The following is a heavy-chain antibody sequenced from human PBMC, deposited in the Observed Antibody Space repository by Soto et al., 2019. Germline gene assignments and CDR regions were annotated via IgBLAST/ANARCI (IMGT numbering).Heavy chain of an antibody. CDR3: ARARFQVLYGKPYFDS. D-gene: IGHD2-2*02. CDR2: IYHSGNT. J-gene: IGHJ4*02. CDR1: GGSITTGGSY. Sequence: SETLSLTCTVSGGSITTGGSYWSWIRQHPGKGLEWIGNIYHSGNTYYNPSLKSRLTISVDTSKNHFSLTVDSVTAADTAVYYCARARFQVLYGKPYFDSWGQGTLVTVSS. V-gene: IGHV4-31*03.